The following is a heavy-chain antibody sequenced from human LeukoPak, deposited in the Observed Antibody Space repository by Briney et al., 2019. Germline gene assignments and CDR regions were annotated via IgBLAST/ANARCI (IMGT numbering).Heavy chain of an antibody. Sequence: SETLSLTCTVSGDSISSYYWSWIRQPAGKGLEWVGRIYTSGSANYNPSLKSRVTISIDTSKKQFSLKLSSVTAADTAIYYCARDYRLEGAFDAWGQGTMVTVSS. V-gene: IGHV4-4*07. J-gene: IGHJ3*01. CDR3: ARDYRLEGAFDA. D-gene: IGHD1-1*01. CDR2: IYTSGSA. CDR1: GDSISSYY.